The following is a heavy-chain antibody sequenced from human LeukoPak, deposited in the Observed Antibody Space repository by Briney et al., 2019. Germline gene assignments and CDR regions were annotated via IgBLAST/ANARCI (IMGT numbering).Heavy chain of an antibody. CDR3: ARAFSHRAAGMDY. CDR1: GYTFTSYG. J-gene: IGHJ4*02. Sequence: ASVKLSCNASGYTFTSYGISWVRHAPGQGLEWMGWISAYNGNTNYAQKLQGRVTMTTDTSTSTAYMELRSLRSDETAVYYCARAFSHRAAGMDYWGQGTLVTVSS. D-gene: IGHD6-13*01. CDR2: ISAYNGNT. V-gene: IGHV1-18*01.